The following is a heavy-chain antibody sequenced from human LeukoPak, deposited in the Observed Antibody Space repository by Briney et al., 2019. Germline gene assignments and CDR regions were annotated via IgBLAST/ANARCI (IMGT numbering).Heavy chain of an antibody. D-gene: IGHD4-17*01. J-gene: IGHJ4*02. CDR1: GFTFSDYY. CDR2: TRYDGSDK. CDR3: AKDLTTVTSQGDY. V-gene: IGHV3-30*02. Sequence: GGSLRLSCAASGFTFSDYYMSWIRQAPGKGPEWVAFTRYDGSDKYSADSVKGRFTISRDNSKNTLYLQMNSLRAEDTAVYYCAKDLTTVTSQGDYWGQGTLVTVSS.